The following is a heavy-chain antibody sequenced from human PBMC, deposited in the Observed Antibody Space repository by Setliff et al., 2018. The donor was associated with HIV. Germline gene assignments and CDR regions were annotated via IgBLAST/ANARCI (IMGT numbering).Heavy chain of an antibody. CDR1: GGSISSYY. J-gene: IGHJ6*02. Sequence: SETLSLTCSVSGGSISSYYWSWIRQPAGKGLEWIGRIYTSGSTNYNPSLKSRVTMSIDMSKNQFSLKLSSVTAADTAVYYCARDRRHYYDSSGYYYGMDVWGQGTTVTVSS. CDR3: ARDRRHYYDSSGYYYGMDV. V-gene: IGHV4-4*07. D-gene: IGHD3-22*01. CDR2: IYTSGST.